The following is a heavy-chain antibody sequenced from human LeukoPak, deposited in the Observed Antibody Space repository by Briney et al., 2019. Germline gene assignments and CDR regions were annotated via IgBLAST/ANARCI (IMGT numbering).Heavy chain of an antibody. D-gene: IGHD7-27*01. V-gene: IGHV3-21*01. CDR2: ISSSSSYI. Sequence: GGSLRLSCAASGFTFSSYSMNWVRQAPGKGLEWVSSISSSSSYIYYADSVKGRFTISRDNAKNSLYLQMNSLRAEDTAVYYCASPLGIGDAFDIWGQGTMVTVSS. CDR3: ASPLGIGDAFDI. J-gene: IGHJ3*02. CDR1: GFTFSSYS.